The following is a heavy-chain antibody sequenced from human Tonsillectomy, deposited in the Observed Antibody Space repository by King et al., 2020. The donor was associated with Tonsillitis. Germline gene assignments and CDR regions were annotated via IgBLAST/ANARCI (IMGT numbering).Heavy chain of an antibody. D-gene: IGHD2-21*02. J-gene: IGHJ6*03. CDR3: ARGVNIVVLTAIKGYMDV. Sequence: VQLQQWGAGLLKPSGTLSLTCGVYGGSFSSYYWIWIRQPPGKGLEWIGEINQSGSTNYNPSLKSRVTISVDTSENQFSLKLSSVTAADTAVYYCARGVNIVVLTAIKGYMDVWGKGTTVTVSS. V-gene: IGHV4-34*01. CDR2: INQSGST. CDR1: GGSFSSYY.